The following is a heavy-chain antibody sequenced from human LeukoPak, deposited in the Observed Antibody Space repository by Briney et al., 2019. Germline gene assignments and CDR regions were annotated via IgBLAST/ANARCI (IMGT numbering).Heavy chain of an antibody. CDR1: GFTFSSYG. V-gene: IGHV3-33*08. D-gene: IGHD3-22*01. CDR2: IWYDGSNK. CDR3: ARSLRSGSSGAHDY. J-gene: IGHJ4*02. Sequence: PGGSLRLSCAASGFTFSSYGMHWVRQAPGKGLEWVAVIWYDGSNKYYADSVKGRFTISRDNSKNTLYLQMNSLRAEDTAVYYCARSLRSGSSGAHDYWGQGTLVTVSS.